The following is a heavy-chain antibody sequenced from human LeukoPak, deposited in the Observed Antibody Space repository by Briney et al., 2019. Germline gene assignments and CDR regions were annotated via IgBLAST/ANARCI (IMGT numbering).Heavy chain of an antibody. J-gene: IGHJ4*02. Sequence: PGGSLRLSCAASGFTFSDYYMSWIRQAPGKGLEWVSYISSSGSTIYYADSVKGRFTISRDNAKNSLYLQMNSLRAEDAAVYCCARDTQKYCTNGVCYGLDYWGQGTLVTVSS. CDR1: GFTFSDYY. CDR3: ARDTQKYCTNGVCYGLDY. D-gene: IGHD2-8*01. CDR2: ISSSGSTI. V-gene: IGHV3-11*01.